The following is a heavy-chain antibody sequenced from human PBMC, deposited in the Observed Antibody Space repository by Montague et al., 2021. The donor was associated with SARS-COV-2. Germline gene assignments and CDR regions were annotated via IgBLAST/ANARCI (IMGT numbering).Heavy chain of an antibody. CDR1: GGSISSYY. D-gene: IGHD3-10*01. J-gene: IGHJ6*02. CDR3: ARAGSGSYSFYYYYGMDV. Sequence: SETLSLTCTVSGGSISSYYWSWIRQHPGKGLEWIGYIYYSGSTNYNPSLKSRVTISVDTPKNQFSLKLSSVTAADTAVYYCARAGSGSYSFYYYYGMDVWGQGTTVTVSS. CDR2: IYYSGST. V-gene: IGHV4-59*08.